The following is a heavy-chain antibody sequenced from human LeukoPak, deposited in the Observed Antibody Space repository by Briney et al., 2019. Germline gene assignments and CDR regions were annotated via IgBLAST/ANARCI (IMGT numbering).Heavy chain of an antibody. CDR3: AKGGTWDCSDFRCYPDD. Sequence: PGGSLRLSCAASGFTFNTYGIHWVRQAPGKWLEWVAFIRYDGTNKNYADSVKGRFTISRDNSKNTAFLQMNSLRADDAAVYFCAKGGTWDCSDFRCYPDDWGQGALVTVSS. D-gene: IGHD2-15*01. V-gene: IGHV3-30*02. CDR1: GFTFNTYG. J-gene: IGHJ4*02. CDR2: IRYDGTNK.